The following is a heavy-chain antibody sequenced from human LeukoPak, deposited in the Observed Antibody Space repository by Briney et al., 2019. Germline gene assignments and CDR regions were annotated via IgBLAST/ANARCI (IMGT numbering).Heavy chain of an antibody. CDR2: INHSGSA. V-gene: IGHV4-34*01. J-gene: IGHJ4*02. D-gene: IGHD6-13*01. Sequence: SETLSLTCAVHGGSFSGYYWSWIRQPPGKGLEWIGEINHSGSANYNPSLKSRVTISVDTSKNQFSLKLSSVTAADTAVYYCARSRRGIAAVFDYWGQGTLVTVSS. CDR1: GGSFSGYY. CDR3: ARSRRGIAAVFDY.